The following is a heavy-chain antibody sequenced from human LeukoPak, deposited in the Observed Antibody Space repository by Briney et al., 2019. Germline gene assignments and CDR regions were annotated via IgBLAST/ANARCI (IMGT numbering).Heavy chain of an antibody. CDR2: IYTSGST. D-gene: IGHD3-10*01. J-gene: IGHJ6*02. CDR1: GGSISSYY. CDR3: ARGYYGSGSRYGMDV. Sequence: SETLSLTCTVSGGSISSYYRSWIRQPAGKGLEWIGRIYTSGSTNYNPSLKSRVTMSVDTSKNQFSLKLSSVTAADTAVYYCARGYYGSGSRYGMDVWGQGTTVTVSS. V-gene: IGHV4-4*07.